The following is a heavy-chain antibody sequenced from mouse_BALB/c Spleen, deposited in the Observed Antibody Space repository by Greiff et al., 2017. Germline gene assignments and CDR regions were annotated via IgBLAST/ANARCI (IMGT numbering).Heavy chain of an antibody. CDR3: ARHVLAYDYDVKYYAMDY. CDR1: GFTFSSYT. V-gene: IGHV5-12-2*01. D-gene: IGHD2-4*01. CDR2: ISNGGGST. J-gene: IGHJ4*01. Sequence: EVQLVESGGGLVQPGGSLKLSCAASGFTFSSYTMSWVRQTPEKRLEWVAYISNGGGSTYYPDTVKGRFTISRDNAKNTLYLQMSSLKSEDTAMYYCARHVLAYDYDVKYYAMDYWGQGTSVTVSS.